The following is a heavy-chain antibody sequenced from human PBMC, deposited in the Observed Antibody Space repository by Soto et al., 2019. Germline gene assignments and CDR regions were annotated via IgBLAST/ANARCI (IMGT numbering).Heavy chain of an antibody. Sequence: PGGSLRLSCAASGFTFSSYSMNWVRQAPGKGLEWVSYISSSRTHYADSVKGRFTIPRDNSKNTAYLQMSSLRPEDTAVYYCVKEEYYYDGSVYYPFDYGGKERMATVSS. CDR2: ISSSRT. CDR3: VKEEYYYDGSVYYPFDY. CDR1: GFTFSSYS. V-gene: IGHV3-48*01. J-gene: IGHJ4*02. D-gene: IGHD3-22*01.